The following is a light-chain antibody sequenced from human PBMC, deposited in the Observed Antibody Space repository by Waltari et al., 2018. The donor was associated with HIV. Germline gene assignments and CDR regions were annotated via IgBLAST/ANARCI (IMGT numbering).Light chain of an antibody. CDR3: QQHYTTPLT. J-gene: IGKJ4*01. Sequence: DIVMTQSPDSLAVSLGERATINCKSSKSVLHSSNNKNYLAWYQQKPGQPPKLLIYWASARESGVPDRFSASGSGTDFTLTISSLQAEDVAVYYCQQHYTTPLTFGGGTKVEI. CDR1: KSVLHSSNNKNY. CDR2: WAS. V-gene: IGKV4-1*01.